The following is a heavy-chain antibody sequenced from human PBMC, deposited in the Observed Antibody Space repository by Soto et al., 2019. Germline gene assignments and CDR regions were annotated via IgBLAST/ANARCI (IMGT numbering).Heavy chain of an antibody. J-gene: IGHJ6*02. CDR1: GFAFSSYA. CDR3: ARGGATRPGLGYYYGMDV. V-gene: IGHV3-30-3*01. D-gene: IGHD6-6*01. CDR2: ISSAGNSE. Sequence: QVQLVESGGGVVQPGRSLRLSCAASGFAFSSYAIHWVRQAPGKGLEWVAVISSAGNSEYYGDSVRGRFSISRDNSKNTVYLQMNSLKTEDTAVYFCARGGATRPGLGYYYGMDVWGQGATVTVSS.